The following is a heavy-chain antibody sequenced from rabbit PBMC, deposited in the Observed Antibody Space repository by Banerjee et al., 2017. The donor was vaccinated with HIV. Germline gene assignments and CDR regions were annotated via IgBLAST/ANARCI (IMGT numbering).Heavy chain of an antibody. CDR3: ARTGSNTRLTQLDL. Sequence: QSLEESGGDLVKPGASLTLTCTASGFFFSSNVMCWVRQAPGKGLEWIGYIKTGSDDTDYASWAKGRFTISKTSSTTVTLQMTSLTAADTATYFCARTGSNTRLTQLDLWGQGTLVTVS. V-gene: IGHV1S40*01. D-gene: IGHD7-1*01. J-gene: IGHJ3*01. CDR1: GFFFSSNV. CDR2: IKTGSDDT.